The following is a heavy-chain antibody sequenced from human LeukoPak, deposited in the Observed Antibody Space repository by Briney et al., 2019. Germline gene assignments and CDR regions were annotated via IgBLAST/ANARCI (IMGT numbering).Heavy chain of an antibody. V-gene: IGHV3-23*01. CDR2: ISNSGDAT. Sequence: GGSLRLSCAGSGFIFSNYAMSWVRQAPGQGLERVSTISNSGDATFYADAVKGRFTISRDNSKNTLYLQMYSLRAEDTAIYYCAKAPPYTKYFDYWGQGTLLTVSS. CDR1: GFIFSNYA. D-gene: IGHD1-1*01. CDR3: AKAPPYTKYFDY. J-gene: IGHJ4*02.